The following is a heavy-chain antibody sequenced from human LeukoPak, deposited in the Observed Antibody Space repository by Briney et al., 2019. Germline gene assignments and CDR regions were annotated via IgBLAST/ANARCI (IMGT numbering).Heavy chain of an antibody. V-gene: IGHV4-31*03. D-gene: IGHD3-22*01. CDR2: IYYSGST. J-gene: IGHJ4*02. Sequence: SETLSLTCTVSGGSISSGGYYWSWIRQHPGTGLEWIGYIYYSGSTYYNPSLKSRVTISVDTSKNQFSLKLSSVTAADTAVYYCARAKIVVVQLDYWGQGTLVTVSS. CDR1: GGSISSGGYY. CDR3: ARAKIVVVQLDY.